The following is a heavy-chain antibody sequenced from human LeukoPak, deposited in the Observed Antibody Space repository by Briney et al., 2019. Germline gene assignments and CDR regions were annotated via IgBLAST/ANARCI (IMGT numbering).Heavy chain of an antibody. CDR2: IYYSGST. J-gene: IGHJ4*02. V-gene: IGHV4-39*07. CDR1: GGSISSSSYY. D-gene: IGHD6-13*01. Sequence: SGTLSLTCTVSGGSISSSSYYWGWIRQPPGKGLEWIGSIYYSGSTYYNPSLKSRVTISVDTSKNQFSLKLSSVTAADTAVYYCARDNHYSSHDYWGQGTLVTVSS. CDR3: ARDNHYSSHDY.